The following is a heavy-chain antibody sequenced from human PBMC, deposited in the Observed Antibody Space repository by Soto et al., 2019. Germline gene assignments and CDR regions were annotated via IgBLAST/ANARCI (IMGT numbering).Heavy chain of an antibody. CDR3: ATAAYDILTSYQNGGAFDI. J-gene: IGHJ3*02. V-gene: IGHV1-18*01. CDR2: ISAYNANT. D-gene: IGHD3-9*01. Sequence: ASVKVSCKASGYRFTNYGISWVRQAPGQGLEWMGWISAYNANTNYAQNLQGRVTMTTDTSTTTAYMELRSLRYDATAVYYCATAAYDILTSYQNGGAFDIWGQGTMVTVSS. CDR1: GYRFTNYG.